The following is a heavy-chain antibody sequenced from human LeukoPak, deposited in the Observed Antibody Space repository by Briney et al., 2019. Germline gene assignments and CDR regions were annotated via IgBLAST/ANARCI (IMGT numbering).Heavy chain of an antibody. J-gene: IGHJ4*02. CDR1: GGTSSSYA. Sequence: SVKVSCKASGGTSSSYAISWVRQAPGQGLEWMGRIIPIFGIANYAQKFQGRVTITADKSTSTAYMELSSLRSEDTAVYYCARDSYSGYDYWGQGTLVTVSS. CDR3: ARDSYSGYDY. D-gene: IGHD5-12*01. V-gene: IGHV1-69*04. CDR2: IIPIFGIA.